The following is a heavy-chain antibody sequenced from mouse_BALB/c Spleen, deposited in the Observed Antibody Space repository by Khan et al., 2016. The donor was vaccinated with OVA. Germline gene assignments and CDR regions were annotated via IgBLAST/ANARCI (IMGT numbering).Heavy chain of an antibody. CDR2: IFPGSVST. J-gene: IGHJ3*01. Sequence: QVQLKQSGGDLMKPGASVKISCKATGYTFSSYWIEWVKQRPGHGLEWIGQIFPGSVSTTYNEQFKGKATFTADTSSNTAYMQLNILTSEDSAVDYCASGCYCGFAYWGQETLVSIS. CDR1: GYTFSSYW. D-gene: IGHD2-12*01. CDR3: ASGCYCGFAY. V-gene: IGHV1-9*01.